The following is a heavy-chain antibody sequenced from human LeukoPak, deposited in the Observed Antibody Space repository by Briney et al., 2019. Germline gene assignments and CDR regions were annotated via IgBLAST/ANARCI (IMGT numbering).Heavy chain of an antibody. CDR3: ARGPPGIFKADY. CDR1: GYTFTSYD. Sequence: GASVKVSCKASGYTFTSYDINWVRQATGQGLEWMGWMNPNSGNTGYAQKFQGRVTITRNTSISTAYMELSSLRSEATAVYYCARGPPGIFKADYWGQGTLVTVSS. J-gene: IGHJ4*02. CDR2: MNPNSGNT. D-gene: IGHD3-10*01. V-gene: IGHV1-8*03.